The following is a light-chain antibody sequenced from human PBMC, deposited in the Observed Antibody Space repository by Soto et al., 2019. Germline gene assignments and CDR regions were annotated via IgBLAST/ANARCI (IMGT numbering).Light chain of an antibody. Sequence: VIWMTQSPSFLSASPGDRVTLSCRMSQSISSNLAWYQQKPGQAPELLLYAASTLHSGIPSRFSGSGSGTDFTLTISCLQSEDFATYYCQQYYSCPYTFGQGTKLEIK. CDR2: AAS. V-gene: IGKV1D-8*03. CDR1: QSISSN. J-gene: IGKJ2*01. CDR3: QQYYSCPYT.